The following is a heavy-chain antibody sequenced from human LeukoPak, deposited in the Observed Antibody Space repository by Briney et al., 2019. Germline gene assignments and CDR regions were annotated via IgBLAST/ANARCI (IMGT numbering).Heavy chain of an antibody. CDR3: AKDAIAARPVVYYYYYYMDV. J-gene: IGHJ6*03. Sequence: GGSLRLSCAASGFTFDDYTMHWVRQAPGKGLEWVSLISWDGGSTYYADSVKGRFTISRDNSKNSLYLQMNSLRTEDTALYYCAKDAIAARPVVYYYYYYMDVWGKGTTVNVSS. CDR1: GFTFDDYT. D-gene: IGHD6-6*01. V-gene: IGHV3-43*01. CDR2: ISWDGGST.